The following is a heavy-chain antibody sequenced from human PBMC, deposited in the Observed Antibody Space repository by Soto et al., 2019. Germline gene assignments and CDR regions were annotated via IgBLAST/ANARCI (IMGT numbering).Heavy chain of an antibody. Sequence: ASVKVSCKASGGTFSSYAISWVRQAPGQGLEWTGGIIPIFGTANYAQKFQGRVTITADESTSTAYMELSSLRSEDTAVYYCARDRGFGELLPAYYYYYGMDVWGQGTTVTVSS. V-gene: IGHV1-69*13. J-gene: IGHJ6*02. CDR1: GGTFSSYA. CDR2: IIPIFGTA. D-gene: IGHD3-10*01. CDR3: ARDRGFGELLPAYYYYYGMDV.